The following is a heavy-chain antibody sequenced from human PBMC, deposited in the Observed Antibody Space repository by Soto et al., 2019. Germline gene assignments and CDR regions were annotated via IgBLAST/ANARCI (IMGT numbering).Heavy chain of an antibody. Sequence: SETPSLTCTVSGGSISSYYWSWIRQPPGKGLEWIGYFYYSGSTNYNPSLKSRVTIPVETSKKQLSLKLSSVTAADTAVYYCARVYSSGWLGVDYGMDVWGQGTTVTVS. CDR2: FYYSGST. CDR1: GGSISSYY. CDR3: ARVYSSGWLGVDYGMDV. D-gene: IGHD6-19*01. V-gene: IGHV4-59*01. J-gene: IGHJ6*02.